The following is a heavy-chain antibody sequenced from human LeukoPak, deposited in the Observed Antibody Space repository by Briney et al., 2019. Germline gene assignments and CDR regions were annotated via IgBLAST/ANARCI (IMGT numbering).Heavy chain of an antibody. Sequence: KTSETLSLTCAVSGGSISSGGYSWSWIRQPPGKGLEWIGYIYHSGSTYYNPSLKSRVTISVDRSKNQFSLKLSSVTAADTAVYYCARGGGSGGYAPVDYWGQGTLVTVFS. CDR1: GGSISSGGYS. V-gene: IGHV4-30-2*01. D-gene: IGHD5-12*01. CDR3: ARGGGSGGYAPVDY. CDR2: IYHSGST. J-gene: IGHJ4*02.